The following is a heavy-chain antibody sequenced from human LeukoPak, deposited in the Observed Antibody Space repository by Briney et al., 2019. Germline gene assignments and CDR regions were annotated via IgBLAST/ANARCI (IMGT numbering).Heavy chain of an antibody. CDR2: INTGSGGT. CDR1: GYTFTGYY. D-gene: IGHD2-21*02. CDR3: ARVSDCAPLGY. Sequence: ASVKVSCKASGYTFTGYYMHWVRQAPGQGLEWMGWINTGSGGTNYAQKFQGRVTMTRDTSISTAYMELSRLRSDDTAVYYCARVSDCAPLGYWGQGTLVTVSS. V-gene: IGHV1-2*02. J-gene: IGHJ4*02.